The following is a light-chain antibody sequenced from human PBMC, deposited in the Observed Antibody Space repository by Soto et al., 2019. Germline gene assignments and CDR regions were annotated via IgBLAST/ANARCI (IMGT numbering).Light chain of an antibody. V-gene: IGKV3-15*01. Sequence: EIVMTQSPATLSVSPGERATLSCRASQSVSSNLAWYQQKPGQAPRLLIYGASTRATGIPARFSGSGSGTEFTLTISSLQSEDFAVYYCQHYVTSPLTFGGGTKVDIK. J-gene: IGKJ4*01. CDR3: QHYVTSPLT. CDR1: QSVSSN. CDR2: GAS.